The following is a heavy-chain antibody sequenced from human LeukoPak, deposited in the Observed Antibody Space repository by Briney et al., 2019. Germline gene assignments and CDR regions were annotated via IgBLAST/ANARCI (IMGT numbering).Heavy chain of an antibody. CDR1: GFTFSSYG. J-gene: IGHJ4*02. CDR3: AKGRLWFDTYYFDY. Sequence: GGSLRLSCAASGFTFSSYGMHWVRQAPGKGLEWVAVISYDGSNKYYADSVKGRLTISRDNSKNTLYLQMNSLRAEDTAVYYCAKGRLWFDTYYFDYWGQGTLVTVSS. CDR2: ISYDGSNK. D-gene: IGHD3-10*01. V-gene: IGHV3-30*18.